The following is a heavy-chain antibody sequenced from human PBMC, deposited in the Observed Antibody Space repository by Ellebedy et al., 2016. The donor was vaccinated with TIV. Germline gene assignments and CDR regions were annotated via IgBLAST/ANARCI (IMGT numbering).Heavy chain of an antibody. Sequence: LWSRLTMSVDTSKNQFSLRLSSVTAADTAVYYCARIGYCSTASCSGAFDIWGQGTMVTVSS. J-gene: IGHJ3*02. CDR3: ARIGYCSTASCSGAFDI. V-gene: IGHV4-4*06. D-gene: IGHD2-2*01.